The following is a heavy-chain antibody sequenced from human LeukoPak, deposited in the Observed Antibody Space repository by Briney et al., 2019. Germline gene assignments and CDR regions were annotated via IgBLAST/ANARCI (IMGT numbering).Heavy chain of an antibody. V-gene: IGHV3-33*01. CDR3: ARESDSSGYYPYYGIDV. CDR2: IWYDGSNK. J-gene: IGHJ6*02. D-gene: IGHD3-22*01. CDR1: GFTFSSYG. Sequence: QTGGSLRLSCAASGFTFSSYGMHWVRQAPGKGLEWVAVIWYDGSNKYYADSVKGRFTISRDNSKNTLYLQMNSLRAEDTAVYYCARESDSSGYYPYYGIDVWGQGTTVTVSS.